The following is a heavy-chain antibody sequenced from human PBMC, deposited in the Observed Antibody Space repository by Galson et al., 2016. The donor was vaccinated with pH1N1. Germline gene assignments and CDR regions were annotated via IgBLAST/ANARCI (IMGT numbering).Heavy chain of an antibody. J-gene: IGHJ5*02. CDR3: ARVDRSCSGERCFSAWFEP. D-gene: IGHD2-15*01. V-gene: IGHV5-51*01. Sequence: QSGAEVKKPGESLKISCKASGYNFTIYWLAWVRQMPGKGLEWMGIIYPGDSDTRYSPSFQGQVTLSADKSLSTAYLQWFSLKASDTAIYYCARVDRSCSGERCFSAWFEPWGQGTPVTVSS. CDR1: GYNFTIYW. CDR2: IYPGDSDT.